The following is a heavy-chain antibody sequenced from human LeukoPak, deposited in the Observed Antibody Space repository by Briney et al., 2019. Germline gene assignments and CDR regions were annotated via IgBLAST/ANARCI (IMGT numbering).Heavy chain of an antibody. V-gene: IGHV3-30*02. CDR2: IRYDGSNK. D-gene: IGHD2-15*01. CDR1: GFTFSSYG. Sequence: GGSLRLSCAASGFTFSSYGMHWVRQAPGKGLEWVAFIRYDGSNKYYADSVTGRFTISRDNSKNTLYLQMNSLRAEDTAVYYCARGGNRGGSIDYWGQGTLVTVSS. J-gene: IGHJ4*02. CDR3: ARGGNRGGSIDY.